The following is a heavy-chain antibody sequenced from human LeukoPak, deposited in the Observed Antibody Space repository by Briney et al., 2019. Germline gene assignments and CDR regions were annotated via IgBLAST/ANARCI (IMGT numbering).Heavy chain of an antibody. CDR2: IWYDGSNK. D-gene: IGHD2-15*01. CDR1: GFTFSSYG. V-gene: IGHV3-33*01. Sequence: GGSLRLSCAASGFTFSSYGMHWVRQAPGKGLEWVAVIWYDGSNKYYADSVKGRFTISRDNSKNTLYLQMNSLRAEDTAVYYCARDPFSSDDAFDIWGRGTMVTVSS. J-gene: IGHJ3*02. CDR3: ARDPFSSDDAFDI.